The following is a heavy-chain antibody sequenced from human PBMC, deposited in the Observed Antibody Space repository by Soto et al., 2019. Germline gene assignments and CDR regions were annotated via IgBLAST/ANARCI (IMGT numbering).Heavy chain of an antibody. CDR2: IIPIFGTA. V-gene: IGHV1-69*06. D-gene: IGHD1-26*01. CDR1: GGTFSSYA. J-gene: IGHJ6*02. Sequence: SVKVSCKASGGTFSSYAISWVRQAPGQGLEWMGGIIPIFGTANYARRFQGRVTITADKSTSTAYMELRSLRSEDTAVYYCARGTRSGSYYYYGLDVWGQGTTVTVSS. CDR3: ARGTRSGSYYYYGLDV.